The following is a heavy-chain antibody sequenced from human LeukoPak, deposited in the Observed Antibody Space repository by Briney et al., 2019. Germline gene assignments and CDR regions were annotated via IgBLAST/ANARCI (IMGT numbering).Heavy chain of an antibody. CDR3: ARGSKMLGYNWFDP. CDR2: INHSGST. V-gene: IGHV4-34*01. D-gene: IGHD1-26*01. CDR1: GGSFSGYY. J-gene: IGHJ5*02. Sequence: SETLTLTCAVYGGSFSGYYWNWIRQPPGKGLEWIGEINHSGSTNYIPSLKSRVTISVDTSKNQFSLKLSSVTAADTAVYYCARGSKMLGYNWFDPWGQGTLVTVSS.